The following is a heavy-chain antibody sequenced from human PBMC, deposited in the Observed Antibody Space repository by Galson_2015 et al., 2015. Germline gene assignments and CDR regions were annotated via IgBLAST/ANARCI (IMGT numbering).Heavy chain of an antibody. Sequence: SLRLSCAASGFTVSSDYMSWVRQAPGKGLEWLSVIYGGGSTYYAGSVKGRFTISRDNSKNTLYLQMNNFRAEDTAVYYCARDHGVVVGGGDAFDIWGQGTMVTVSS. CDR2: IYGGGST. D-gene: IGHD2-2*01. V-gene: IGHV3-53*01. CDR1: GFTVSSDY. CDR3: ARDHGVVVGGGDAFDI. J-gene: IGHJ3*02.